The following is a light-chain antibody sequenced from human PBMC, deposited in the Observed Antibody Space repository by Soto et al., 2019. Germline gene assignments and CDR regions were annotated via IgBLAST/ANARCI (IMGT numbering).Light chain of an antibody. Sequence: EIVLTQSPGTLCLSPGERATLSGRASQSVSSSYIVSYQQKPGPNPKLLIYGASSMATGIPDRVSGSGSGTDFTRTISRLEPEEFAVSYCQQYGNSPYTFGQGTKLVIK. V-gene: IGKV3-20*01. CDR2: GAS. CDR1: QSVSSSY. CDR3: QQYGNSPYT. J-gene: IGKJ2*01.